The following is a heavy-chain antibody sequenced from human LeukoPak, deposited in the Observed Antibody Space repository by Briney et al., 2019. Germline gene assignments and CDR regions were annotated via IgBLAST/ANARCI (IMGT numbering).Heavy chain of an antibody. D-gene: IGHD5-12*01. CDR3: ATPREIQRGYSGYDYDY. J-gene: IGHJ4*02. CDR2: IIPIFGTA. V-gene: IGHV1-69*05. CDR1: GGTFSSYA. Sequence: ASVKVSCKASGGTFSSYAISWVRQAPGQGLEWMGRIIPIFGTANYAQKFQGRVTITTDESTSTAYMELSSLRSEDTAVYYYATPREIQRGYSGYDYDYWGQGTLVTVSS.